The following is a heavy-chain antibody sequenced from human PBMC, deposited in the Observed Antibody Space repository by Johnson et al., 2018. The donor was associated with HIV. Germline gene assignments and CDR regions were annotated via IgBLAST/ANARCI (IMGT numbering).Heavy chain of an antibody. CDR2: ISGRGGST. CDR3: AKDRSTGWYPAFDI. CDR1: RFTFDDYA. V-gene: IGHV3-23*04. J-gene: IGHJ3*02. D-gene: IGHD6-19*01. Sequence: VQLVESGGGLVQPGRSLRISCAASRFTFDDYAMHWVRQAPGKGLEWVSAISGRGGSTYYADSVKGRFTISRDNSKNTRYLKMNSLRAEDTALYYCAKDRSTGWYPAFDIWGQGTMVTVSS.